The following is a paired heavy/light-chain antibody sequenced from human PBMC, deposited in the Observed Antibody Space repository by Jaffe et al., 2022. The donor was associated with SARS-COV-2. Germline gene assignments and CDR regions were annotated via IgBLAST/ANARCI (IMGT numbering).Heavy chain of an antibody. CDR1: GFIFKDHA. CDR2: ISWNSGSK. CDR3: VKDRAAAGPGYFDY. Sequence: EVQLVESGGGLVEPGRSLRLSCAASGFIFKDHAMHWVRQTPGKGLEWVSGISWNSGSKDYAGSVKGRFTISRDDAKNSLYLQMNSLTTEDTALYYCVKDRAAAGPGYFDYWGRGTLVTVSS. J-gene: IGHJ4*02. D-gene: IGHD6-13*01. V-gene: IGHV3-9*01.
Light chain of an antibody. J-gene: IGLJ2*01. Sequence: QSVLTQPPSVSGAPGQRVTISCAGSTSNIGAAFGVHWYQHLPGAAPKLLIYDDTKRPSGIPDRFSGSKSGTSASLAITGLQAEDEADYYCQSFDKSLTVSVFGAGTKLIVL. CDR3: QSFDKSLTVSV. CDR1: TSNIGAAFG. CDR2: DDT. V-gene: IGLV1-40*01.